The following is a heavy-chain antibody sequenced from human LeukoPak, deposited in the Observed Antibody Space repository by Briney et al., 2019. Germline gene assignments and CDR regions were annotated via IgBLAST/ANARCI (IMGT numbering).Heavy chain of an antibody. J-gene: IGHJ3*02. CDR2: ISGSGGST. CDR1: GFTYSTYA. Sequence: GGSLRLXCAASGFTYSTYAMSWVRQAPGKGLEWVSGISGSGGSTYYADSVKGRFTISRDNSKNTLYLQMSSLRAEDTAVYYCAKGQVAVAGMDAFDIWGQGTMVTVSS. D-gene: IGHD6-19*01. CDR3: AKGQVAVAGMDAFDI. V-gene: IGHV3-23*01.